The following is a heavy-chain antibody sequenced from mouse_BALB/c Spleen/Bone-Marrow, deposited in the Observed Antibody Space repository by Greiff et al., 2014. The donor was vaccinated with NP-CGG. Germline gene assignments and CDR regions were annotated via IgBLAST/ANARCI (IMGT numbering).Heavy chain of an antibody. V-gene: IGHV5-6*01. CDR2: IGSGGSYT. D-gene: IGHD2-4*01. J-gene: IGHJ3*01. CDR1: GFTFSSYD. Sequence: DVQLQESGGDLVRPGGSLKLSCAASGFTFSSYDMSWVRQTPDKRLEWVATIGSGGSYTYYPDSVKGRFTISRDNAKNTLYLQMSSLKSEDTAMYYCSRLSYDYDGAWFAYWGQGTLVTASA. CDR3: SRLSYDYDGAWFAY.